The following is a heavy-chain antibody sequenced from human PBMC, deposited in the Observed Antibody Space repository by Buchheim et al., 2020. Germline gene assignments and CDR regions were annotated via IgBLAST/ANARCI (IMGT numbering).Heavy chain of an antibody. V-gene: IGHV4-30-4*01. J-gene: IGHJ5*02. CDR1: GGSISSGDYY. D-gene: IGHD2-15*01. Sequence: QVQLQESGPGLVKPSQTLSLTCTVSGGSISSGDYYWSWIRQPPGKGLEWIGYIYYSGSTYYNPSLTSRVTISVDTSKHQFSLKLRSVTAADTAVYYCARGVSPGGPGVDNWFDPWGQGTL. CDR3: ARGVSPGGPGVDNWFDP. CDR2: IYYSGST.